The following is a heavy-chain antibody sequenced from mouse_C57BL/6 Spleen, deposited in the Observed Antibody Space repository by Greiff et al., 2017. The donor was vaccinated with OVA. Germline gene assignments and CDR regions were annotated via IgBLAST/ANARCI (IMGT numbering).Heavy chain of an antibody. CDR2: IDPRSGNT. CDR3: GGRGSCAMDD. Sequence: LLESGAELVRPGASVKLSCTASGYTFTSYGISWVKQRPGQGLEWIGEIDPRSGNTYYNQKFKGKATLTADKSSSTAYMELRSLTAEDSAVYFCGGRGSCAMDDWGQGTSVTVSS. J-gene: IGHJ4*01. V-gene: IGHV1-81*01. CDR1: GYTFTSYG.